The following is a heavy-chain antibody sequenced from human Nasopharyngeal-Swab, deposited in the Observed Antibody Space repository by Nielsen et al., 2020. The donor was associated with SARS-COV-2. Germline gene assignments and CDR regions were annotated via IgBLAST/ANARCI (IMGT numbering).Heavy chain of an antibody. CDR1: GYSFTSYW. D-gene: IGHD4-23*01. CDR2: IDPSDSYT. J-gene: IGHJ3*02. CDR3: ARRQTTVVTLDAFDI. V-gene: IGHV5-10-1*01. Sequence: GESLKISCKGSGYSFTSYWISWVRQMPGKDLEWMGRIDPSDSYTNYSPSFQGHVTISADKSISTAYLQWSSLKASDTAMYYCARRQTTVVTLDAFDIWGQGTMVTVSS.